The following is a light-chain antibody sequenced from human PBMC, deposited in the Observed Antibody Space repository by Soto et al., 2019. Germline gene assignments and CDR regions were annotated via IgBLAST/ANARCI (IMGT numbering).Light chain of an antibody. CDR1: QSVSSS. J-gene: IGKJ1*01. CDR3: QQYGSSGT. V-gene: IGKV3-20*01. Sequence: DMVMTQSPATLSVSPGERATLSCRASQSVSSSLAWYQQKPGQAPRLLIYGASNRATGIPDRFSGSGPGTDFTLTISRLEPEDFAVYYCQQYGSSGTFGQGTKVDIK. CDR2: GAS.